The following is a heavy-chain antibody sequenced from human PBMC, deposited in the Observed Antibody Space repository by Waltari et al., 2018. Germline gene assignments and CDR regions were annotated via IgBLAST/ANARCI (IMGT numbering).Heavy chain of an antibody. V-gene: IGHV1-2*02. CDR1: GYTFNDYY. J-gene: IGHJ4*02. D-gene: IGHD6-13*01. CDR2: IRPNRGGT. CDR3: TRARVAAIGSDFDY. Sequence: QVQLVQSGAEVKTPGASVKVSCEASGYTFNDYYIHWVRQAPGQGLEWMGKIRPNRGGTTYAQKFQGRVTMTRDTSISTAYMDLTGLQSDDTAVYYCTRARVAAIGSDFDYWGQGTLVTVSS.